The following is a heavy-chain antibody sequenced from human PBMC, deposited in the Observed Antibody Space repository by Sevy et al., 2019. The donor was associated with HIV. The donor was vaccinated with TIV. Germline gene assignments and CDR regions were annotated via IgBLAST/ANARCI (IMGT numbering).Heavy chain of an antibody. J-gene: IGHJ4*02. CDR3: VRDVRSGSFSRGFDY. Sequence: KQSQTLSLTCAISGDSVSRNSGSWNWIRQSPSRGLEWLGRAYYTSKWYYDYSASLKSRLSIKPETSKNQFSLQLNSVTPEDTAVYYCVRDVRSGSFSRGFDYWGQGTLVTVSS. D-gene: IGHD1-26*01. CDR2: AYYTSKWYY. CDR1: GDSVSRNSGS. V-gene: IGHV6-1*01.